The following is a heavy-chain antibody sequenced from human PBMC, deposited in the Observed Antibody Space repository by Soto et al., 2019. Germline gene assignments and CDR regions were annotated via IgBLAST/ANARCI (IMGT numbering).Heavy chain of an antibody. CDR3: AREMKGYSSGWYSVFTIPQINWLDP. J-gene: IGHJ5*02. Sequence: ASVKVSCKASGYTFTGYYMHWVRQAPGQGLEWMGWINPNSGGTNYAQKFQGRVTMTRDTSISTAYMELSRLRSDDTAVYYCAREMKGYSSGWYSVFTIPQINWLDPWGQGTLVTVSS. D-gene: IGHD6-19*01. CDR1: GYTFTGYY. V-gene: IGHV1-2*02. CDR2: INPNSGGT.